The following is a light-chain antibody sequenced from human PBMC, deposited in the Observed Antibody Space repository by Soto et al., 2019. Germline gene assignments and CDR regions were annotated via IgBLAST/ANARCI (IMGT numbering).Light chain of an antibody. CDR3: QKYDRAPFT. CDR2: GAS. CDR1: QGIRNY. J-gene: IGKJ3*01. Sequence: DIQMTQSPSSLSAYLGDRVTITCPASQGIRNYLAWYQQKPGRLPKLLLFGASTLQSGVPARFSGSRSGTLFTPTINGLLPEDVATYYCQKYDRAPFTFGPGTKVDIK. V-gene: IGKV1-27*01.